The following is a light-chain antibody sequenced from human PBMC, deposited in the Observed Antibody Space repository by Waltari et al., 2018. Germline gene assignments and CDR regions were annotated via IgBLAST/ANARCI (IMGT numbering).Light chain of an antibody. V-gene: IGKV3-15*01. Sequence: EMVMTQSPATLSVSPGERATLSCRASQSLSSNLAWYQQKPGQAPRLLISGASTRATGIPARFSGSGSGTEFTLTISSLQSEDFAVYYCQQYNDWPRVTFGGGTKVEIK. J-gene: IGKJ4*01. CDR2: GAS. CDR3: QQYNDWPRVT. CDR1: QSLSSN.